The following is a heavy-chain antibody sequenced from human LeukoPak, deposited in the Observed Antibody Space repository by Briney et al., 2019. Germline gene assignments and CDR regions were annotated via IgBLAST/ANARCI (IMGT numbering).Heavy chain of an antibody. D-gene: IGHD3-10*01. J-gene: IGHJ4*02. Sequence: GGSLRLSCAASGFTVSKYDMHWVRQATGKGLEWVSAIGIVGDTYYRGSVKGRFTMSRDNSKNTLYLQMNSLRAEDTAVYYCARGAALRMVRGTCFDYWGQGTLVTVSS. V-gene: IGHV3-13*01. CDR3: ARGAALRMVRGTCFDY. CDR2: IGIVGDT. CDR1: GFTVSKYD.